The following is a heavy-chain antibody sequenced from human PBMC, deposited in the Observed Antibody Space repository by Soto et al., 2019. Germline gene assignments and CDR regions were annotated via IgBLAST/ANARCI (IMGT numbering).Heavy chain of an antibody. CDR2: ISTHNGNT. J-gene: IGHJ6*02. V-gene: IGHV1-18*01. CDR1: GYTFINYG. D-gene: IGHD3-22*01. Sequence: VASVKVSCKASGYTFINYGVTWVRQAPGQGLEWMGWISTHNGNTNYAQKLQGRVTMTTDTSTSTAYMDPRSLRSDDTAVYYCARVYYDSRGYYSPDVWGQGTTVTVSS. CDR3: ARVYYDSRGYYSPDV.